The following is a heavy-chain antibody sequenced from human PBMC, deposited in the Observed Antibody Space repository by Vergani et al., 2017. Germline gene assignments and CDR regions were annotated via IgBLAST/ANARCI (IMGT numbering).Heavy chain of an antibody. J-gene: IGHJ6*02. CDR1: GGSISSYY. CDR2: IYYSGST. V-gene: IGHV4-59*01. D-gene: IGHD4-17*01. Sequence: QVQLQESGPGLVKSSETLSLTCTVSGGSISSYYWSWIRQPPGKGLEWIGYIYYSGSTNYNPSLKSRVTISVDTSKNQFSLKLSSVTAADTAVYYCARAPYGDYDYYGMDVWGQGTTVTVSS. CDR3: ARAPYGDYDYYGMDV.